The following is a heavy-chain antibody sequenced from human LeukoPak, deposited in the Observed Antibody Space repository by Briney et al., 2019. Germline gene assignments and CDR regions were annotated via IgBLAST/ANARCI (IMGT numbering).Heavy chain of an antibody. J-gene: IGHJ4*02. D-gene: IGHD3-10*01. Sequence: PSETLSLTCTVSGGSISSYYWSWIRQHPGRGLEWIGYIYYSGSTYYNPSLKSRVTISVDTSKNQFSLKLSSVTAADTAVYYCAREGGSGSSIDYWGQGTLVTVSS. CDR3: AREGGSGSSIDY. CDR1: GGSISSYY. CDR2: IYYSGST. V-gene: IGHV4-59*06.